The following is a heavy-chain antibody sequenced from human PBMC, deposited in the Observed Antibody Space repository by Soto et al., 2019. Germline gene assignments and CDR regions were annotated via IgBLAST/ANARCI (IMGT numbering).Heavy chain of an antibody. D-gene: IGHD6-13*01. CDR1: GVTFTTYA. V-gene: IGHV3-23*01. CDR2: LSRRGVST. Sequence: GGSLRLSCAASGVTFTTYAMSWVRRAPGKWLEWVSCLSRRGVSTYYGDSVKGRFTISRDNSKNTVYLQMNSLRVDDTAVYYCAKGGSSWSYFDYWGQGMLVTVSS. J-gene: IGHJ4*02. CDR3: AKGGSSWSYFDY.